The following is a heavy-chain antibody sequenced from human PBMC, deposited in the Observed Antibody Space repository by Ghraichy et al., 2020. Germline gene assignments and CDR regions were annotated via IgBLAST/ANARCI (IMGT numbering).Heavy chain of an antibody. Sequence: GGSLRLSCAASGFTFDDYGMSWVRQAPGKGLEWVSGINWNGGSTGYADSVKGRFTISRDNAKNSLYLQMNSLRAEDTALYHCARVVVPAAIRYYYYYMDVWGKGTTVTVSS. CDR2: INWNGGST. CDR1: GFTFDDYG. CDR3: ARVVVPAAIRYYYYYMDV. D-gene: IGHD2-2*01. J-gene: IGHJ6*03. V-gene: IGHV3-20*01.